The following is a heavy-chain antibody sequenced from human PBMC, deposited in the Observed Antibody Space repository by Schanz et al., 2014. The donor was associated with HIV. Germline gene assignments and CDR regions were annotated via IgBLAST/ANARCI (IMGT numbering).Heavy chain of an antibody. CDR3: ARGWRENSFDY. D-gene: IGHD4-4*01. V-gene: IGHV3-48*02. CDR2: ISPGGDTI. J-gene: IGHJ4*02. CDR1: GFTFRTFS. Sequence: EVQLVESGGGLVQPGGTLRLSCATSGFTFRTFSMDWVRHSPGRGLEWLAYISPGGDTIFYAESVKGRFTISRDYDNSSLYLPMSSLRDDDTAVYYCARGWRENSFDYWGQGTLVTVSP.